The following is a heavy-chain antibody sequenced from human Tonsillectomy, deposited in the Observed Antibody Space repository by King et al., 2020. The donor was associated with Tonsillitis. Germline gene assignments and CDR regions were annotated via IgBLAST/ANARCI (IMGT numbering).Heavy chain of an antibody. J-gene: IGHJ3*01. CDR3: THDNTENGAFDV. CDR2: LKCKGSGGTT. V-gene: IGHV3-15*03. D-gene: IGHD3-22*01. Sequence: WMSWVRQAPGKGLELIGRLKCKGSGGTTDYAAPVKGRFTIARDDSKNTLYLQMNSLKTEDTAISYCTHDNTENGAFDVWCQGTIVTVCS. CDR1: W.